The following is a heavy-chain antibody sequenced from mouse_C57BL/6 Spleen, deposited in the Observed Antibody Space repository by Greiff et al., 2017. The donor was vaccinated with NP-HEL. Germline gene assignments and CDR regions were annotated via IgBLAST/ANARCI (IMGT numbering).Heavy chain of an antibody. Sequence: QVQLQQSGAELAKPGASVKLSCKASGYTFTSYWMHWVKQRPGQGLEWIGYINPSSGYTKYNQKFKDKATLTADKSSSTAYMQLSSLTYEDSAVYYCARGPEEHTRVHSSGRYYWGQGTTLTVAS. CDR2: INPSSGYT. V-gene: IGHV1-7*01. D-gene: IGHD3-2*02. CDR3: ARGPEEHTRVHSSGRYY. J-gene: IGHJ2*01. CDR1: GYTFTSYW.